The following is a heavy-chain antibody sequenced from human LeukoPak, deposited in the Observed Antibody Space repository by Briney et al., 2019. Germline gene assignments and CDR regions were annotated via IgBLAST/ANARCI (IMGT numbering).Heavy chain of an antibody. V-gene: IGHV1-46*01. Sequence: ASVKVSCKASGYTFTSYYMHWVRQAPGQGLEWMGIINPSGGSTSYAQKFQGRVTMTRDTSTSTVYMELSSLRSEDTAVYYCARGGRSGWSAAGAYYFDYWGQGTLVTVSS. CDR3: ARGGRSGWSAAGAYYFDY. D-gene: IGHD6-19*01. CDR1: GYTFTSYY. CDR2: INPSGGST. J-gene: IGHJ4*02.